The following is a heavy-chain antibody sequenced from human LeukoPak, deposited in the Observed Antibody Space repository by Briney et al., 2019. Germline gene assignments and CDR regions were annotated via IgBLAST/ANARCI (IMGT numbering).Heavy chain of an antibody. CDR2: ISWNSGSI. D-gene: IGHD1-26*01. CDR1: GFTFDDYA. V-gene: IGHV3-9*01. J-gene: IGHJ4*02. CDR3: AKLEVGADFFDY. Sequence: PGGSLRLSCAASGFTFDDYAMHWVRQAPGKGLEWVSGISWNSGSIGYADSVEGRFTISRDNAKNSLYLQMNSLRAEDTALYYCAKLEVGADFFDYWGQGTLVTVSS.